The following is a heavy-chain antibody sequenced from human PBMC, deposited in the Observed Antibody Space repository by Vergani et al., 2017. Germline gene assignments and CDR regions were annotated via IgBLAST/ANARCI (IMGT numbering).Heavy chain of an antibody. Sequence: EVHLLESGGGLIQPGGSLRISCAASGFTFDNYAMTWVRQAPGKGLQWVSGISGSGSTYYNPSLKSRVTISVDTSKNQFSLKLSSVTAADTAVYYCARVPTDYGDNSYFDYWGQGTLVTVSS. D-gene: IGHD4-23*01. V-gene: IGHV3-23*02. CDR2: ISGSGST. CDR3: ARVPTDYGDNSYFDY. CDR1: GFTFDNYA. J-gene: IGHJ4*02.